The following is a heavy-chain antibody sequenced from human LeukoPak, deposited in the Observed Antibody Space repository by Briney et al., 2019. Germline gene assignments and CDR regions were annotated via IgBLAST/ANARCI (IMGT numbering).Heavy chain of an antibody. D-gene: IGHD2-15*01. Sequence: PGGSLRLSCAASGFTFSSYWMSRVRQAPGKGLEWVANIKQDGSEKYYVDSVKGRFTISRDNAKNSLYLQMNSLRAEDTAVYYCARDYCSGGSCYWDYWGQGTLVTVSS. CDR1: GFTFSSYW. J-gene: IGHJ4*02. CDR2: IKQDGSEK. CDR3: ARDYCSGGSCYWDY. V-gene: IGHV3-7*01.